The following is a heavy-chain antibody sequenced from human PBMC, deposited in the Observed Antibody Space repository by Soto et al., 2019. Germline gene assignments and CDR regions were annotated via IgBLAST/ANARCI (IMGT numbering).Heavy chain of an antibody. CDR3: ARRRYCGYDCYHKHYYGMDV. CDR1: GDTFSSYA. Sequence: QVQLVQSGAELKKTGSSVTVSCRASGDTFSSYAVNWVRQAPGRGLEWMGRIITVLGTTDYAQNFKGRVTITAEKPTKTVYMELSSLRSDDTAVYYCARRRYCGYDCYHKHYYGMDVWGQGTTVTVAS. CDR2: IITVLGTT. D-gene: IGHD2-21*01. V-gene: IGHV1-69*08. J-gene: IGHJ6*02.